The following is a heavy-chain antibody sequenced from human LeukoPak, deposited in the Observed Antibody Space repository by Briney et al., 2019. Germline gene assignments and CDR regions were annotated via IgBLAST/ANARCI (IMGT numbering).Heavy chain of an antibody. V-gene: IGHV1-18*01. J-gene: IGHJ6*02. CDR2: ISAYNGNT. CDR1: GYTFTSYG. D-gene: IGHD5-18*01. CDR3: ARDRIKEYSYGQTPDLEYYYYGMDV. Sequence: GASVKVSRKASGYTFTSYGISWVRQAPGQGLEWMGWISAYNGNTNYAQKLQGRVTMTTDTSTSTAYMELRSLRSDDTAVYYCARDRIKEYSYGQTPDLEYYYYGMDVWGQGTTVTVSS.